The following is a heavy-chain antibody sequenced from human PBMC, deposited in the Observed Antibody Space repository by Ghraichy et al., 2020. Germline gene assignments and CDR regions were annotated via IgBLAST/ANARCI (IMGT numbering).Heavy chain of an antibody. CDR1: GGTFSSYT. CDR2: IIPILGIA. D-gene: IGHD3-22*01. J-gene: IGHJ3*02. V-gene: IGHV1-69*02. Sequence: SVKVSCKASGGTFSSYTISWVRQAPGQGLEWMGRIIPILGIANYAQKFQGRVTITADKSTSTAYMELSSLRSEDTAVYYCARVFVPEIRDYYDSSGYPKGAFDIWGQGTMVTVSS. CDR3: ARVFVPEIRDYYDSSGYPKGAFDI.